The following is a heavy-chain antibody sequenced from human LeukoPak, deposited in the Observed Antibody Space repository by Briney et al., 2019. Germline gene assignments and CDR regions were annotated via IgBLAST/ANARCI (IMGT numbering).Heavy chain of an antibody. Sequence: GGSLRLSCAASGFTFSSYGMRWVRQAPGKGREWVAVISYDGSNKYYADSVKGRFTISRDNSKNTLYLQMNSLRAEDTAVYYCAKDRGRLGELSSYWGQGTLVTVSS. CDR1: GFTFSSYG. J-gene: IGHJ4*02. D-gene: IGHD3-16*02. V-gene: IGHV3-30*18. CDR2: ISYDGSNK. CDR3: AKDRGRLGELSSY.